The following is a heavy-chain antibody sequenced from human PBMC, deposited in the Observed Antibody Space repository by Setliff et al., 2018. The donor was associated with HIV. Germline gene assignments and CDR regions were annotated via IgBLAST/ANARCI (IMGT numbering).Heavy chain of an antibody. V-gene: IGHV1-8*01. CDR1: GYPFSNFG. D-gene: IGHD5-12*01. J-gene: IGHJ5*02. CDR3: ARAYSNKDWFDP. CDR2: MNPSSGNT. Sequence: ASVKVSCKASGYPFSNFGITWVRQAPGQGLEWMGWMNPSSGNTGYAQKFQGRVTMTRNTSISTAYMELSSLRSEDTAVYYCARAYSNKDWFDPWGQGTQVTVSS.